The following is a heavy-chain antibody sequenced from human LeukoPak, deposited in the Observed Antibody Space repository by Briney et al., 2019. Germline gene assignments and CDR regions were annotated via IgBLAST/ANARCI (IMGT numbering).Heavy chain of an antibody. CDR2: ISAYNGNT. CDR1: GYTFTSYS. CDR3: ARVHSGWVDFDY. J-gene: IGHJ4*02. Sequence: ASVKVSCKASGYTFTSYSISWVRQAPGQGLEWMGWISAYNGNTNYAQKLQGRVTMTTDTSTSTAYMELRSLRSDDTAVYYCARVHSGWVDFDYWGQGTLVTVSS. D-gene: IGHD6-19*01. V-gene: IGHV1-18*01.